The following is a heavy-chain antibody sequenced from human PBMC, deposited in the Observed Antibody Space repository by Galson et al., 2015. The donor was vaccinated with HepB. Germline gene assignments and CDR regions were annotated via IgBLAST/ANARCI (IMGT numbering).Heavy chain of an antibody. CDR3: ARERGGVTPHYCYGMDV. CDR2: INPSGGST. D-gene: IGHD2-21*02. Sequence: SVKVSCKASGYTFTSYYMHWVRQAPGQGLEWMGIINPSGGSTSYAQKLQGRVTMTRDTSTSTVYMELSSLRSEDTAVYYCARERGGVTPHYCYGMDVWGQGTTVTVSS. V-gene: IGHV1-46*04. CDR1: GYTFTSYY. J-gene: IGHJ6*02.